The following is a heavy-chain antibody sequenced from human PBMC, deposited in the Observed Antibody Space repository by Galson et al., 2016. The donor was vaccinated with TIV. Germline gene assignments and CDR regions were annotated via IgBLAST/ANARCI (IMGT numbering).Heavy chain of an antibody. Sequence: SLRLSCAASGFSFGTYGMHWVRQAPGKGLEWVAIIWFDGSEKYYADSVKGRFTISRDNSKKTLYLQLSSLRAEDTAVDYCARELRCDTTSCNSLFDYWGQGTLVTVSS. D-gene: IGHD2-2*01. CDR1: GFSFGTYG. J-gene: IGHJ4*02. V-gene: IGHV3-33*01. CDR2: IWFDGSEK. CDR3: ARELRCDTTSCNSLFDY.